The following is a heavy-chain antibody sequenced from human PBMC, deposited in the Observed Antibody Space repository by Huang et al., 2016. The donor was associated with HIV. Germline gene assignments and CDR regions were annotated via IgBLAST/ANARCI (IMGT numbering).Heavy chain of an antibody. D-gene: IGHD1-1*01. CDR1: GGSFSGYY. CDR3: ARERMMSWLDDHDAFDI. CDR2: INHSGRT. V-gene: IGHV4-34*01. Sequence: QVQLQQWGAGLLKPSETLSLTCAVYGGSFSGYYWSWIRQSPGKGLEWIGEINHSGRTNSIPSLTSRLTIAVETSKNQFSLKLSSVTAADTAVYYCARERMMSWLDDHDAFDIWGQGTMVTVSS. J-gene: IGHJ3*02.